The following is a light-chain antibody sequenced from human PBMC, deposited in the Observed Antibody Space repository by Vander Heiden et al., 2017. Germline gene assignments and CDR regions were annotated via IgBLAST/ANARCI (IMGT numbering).Light chain of an antibody. V-gene: IGLV2-8*01. CDR2: EVS. CDR3: SSYAGYNNYYV. CDR1: SRDVGGYDY. J-gene: IGLJ1*01. Sequence: QSPLPHPPSPSGSPRHSDTISCTGTSRDVGGYDYVSWYQQHPGKVPKLIIYEVSKRPSGVPDRFSASKSGNTASLTVSGLQAEDEAEYYCSSYAGYNNYYVFGTGTKVTVL.